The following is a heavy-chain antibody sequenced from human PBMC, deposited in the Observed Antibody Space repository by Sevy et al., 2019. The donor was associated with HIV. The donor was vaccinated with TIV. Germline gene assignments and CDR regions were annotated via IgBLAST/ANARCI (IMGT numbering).Heavy chain of an antibody. Sequence: ASVKVSCKVSGHTLSEFAMHWVRLAPGKGLEWMGTFDPEDGKTLHAQKFQGRVTMTEDTSTDTADMEVNNLRSEDTAVYYCATTKDYYDGSGYPFDYWGQGTLVTVSS. CDR3: ATTKDYYDGSGYPFDY. CDR2: FDPEDGKT. CDR1: GHTLSEFA. D-gene: IGHD3-22*01. J-gene: IGHJ4*02. V-gene: IGHV1-24*01.